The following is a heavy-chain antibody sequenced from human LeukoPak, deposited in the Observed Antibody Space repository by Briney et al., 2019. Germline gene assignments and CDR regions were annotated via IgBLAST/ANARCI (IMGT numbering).Heavy chain of an antibody. Sequence: GGSLRLSCAASGFTFSTYSMNWVRQAPGKGLEWVSSISSSSYIYYADSVKGRFTISRDNAKNSLYLQMNSLRAEDTAVYYCARGQDMVRGPFDIWGQGTMVTVSS. V-gene: IGHV3-21*01. CDR2: ISSSSYI. J-gene: IGHJ3*02. CDR3: ARGQDMVRGPFDI. D-gene: IGHD3-10*01. CDR1: GFTFSTYS.